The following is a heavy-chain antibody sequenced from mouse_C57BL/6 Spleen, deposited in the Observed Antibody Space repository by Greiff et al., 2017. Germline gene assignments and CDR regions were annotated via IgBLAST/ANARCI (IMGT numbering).Heavy chain of an antibody. CDR1: GYTFTSYW. V-gene: IGHV1-69*01. CDR3: ARGGYGPCAY. CDR2: IDPSDSYT. J-gene: IGHJ3*01. D-gene: IGHD1-1*02. Sequence: QVQLQQPGAELVMPGASVKLSCKASGYTFTSYWMHWVKQRPGQGLEWIGEIDPSDSYTNYNQKFKGKSTLTVDKSSSTAYMQLSSLTSEDSAVYYCARGGYGPCAYWGQGTLVTVSA.